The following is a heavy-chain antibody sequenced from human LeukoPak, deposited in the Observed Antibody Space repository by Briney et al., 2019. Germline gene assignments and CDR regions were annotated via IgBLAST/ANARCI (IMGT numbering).Heavy chain of an antibody. V-gene: IGHV4-59*01. CDR2: ISYSGRT. Sequence: SETLSLTCTVSGGSINSYYWSWIRQPPGKGLEWIGYISYSGRTSYNPSLKSRVTISVDTSKNHFSLKLSSVTAADTAVYYCARHRAYSSSSPFDYWGQGTLVTVSS. D-gene: IGHD6-6*01. CDR1: GGSINSYY. CDR3: ARHRAYSSSSPFDY. J-gene: IGHJ4*02.